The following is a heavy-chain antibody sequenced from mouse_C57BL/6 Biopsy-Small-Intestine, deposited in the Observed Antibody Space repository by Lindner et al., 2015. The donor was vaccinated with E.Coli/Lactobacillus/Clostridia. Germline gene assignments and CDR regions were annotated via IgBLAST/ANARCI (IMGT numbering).Heavy chain of an antibody. D-gene: IGHD2-4*01. Sequence: VQLQESGPELVKPGASVKISCKASGYSFTGHNMNWVKQSHGKSLEWIGNINPYYGSTSYNQRFKGKATLTVDKSSSTVYMQLNSLTSEDSAVYYCARSWDYGYYAMDYWGQGTSVTVSS. CDR1: GYSFTGHN. V-gene: IGHV1-39*01. CDR2: INPYYGST. CDR3: ARSWDYGYYAMDY. J-gene: IGHJ4*01.